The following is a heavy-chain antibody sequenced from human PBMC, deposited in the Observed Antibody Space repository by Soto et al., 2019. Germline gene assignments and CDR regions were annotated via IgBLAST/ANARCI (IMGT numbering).Heavy chain of an antibody. V-gene: IGHV3-23*01. Sequence: EVQLLESGGGLVQPGGSRRLSCAASGFTFSSYAMSWVRQAPGKGLEWVSTISDSGGTYYADSVKGRFTISRDISKNTLYVQMSSLRAEDTAVYYCAKGGEGYCSGTSCLYHMDAWGKGTTVTVSS. CDR1: GFTFSSYA. CDR2: ISDSGGT. CDR3: AKGGEGYCSGTSCLYHMDA. J-gene: IGHJ6*03. D-gene: IGHD2-15*01.